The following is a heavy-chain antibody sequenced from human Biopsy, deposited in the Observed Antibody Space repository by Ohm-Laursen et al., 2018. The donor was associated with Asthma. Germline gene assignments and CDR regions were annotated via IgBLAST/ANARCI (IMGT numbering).Heavy chain of an antibody. Sequence: SETLSLTCTVSGAYIGTPDYHWSWIRQSPGKGLEWIGFVFWSGSTHYSRSLERRVSISIDTATNEFSMKLWSVTPADTAVYFCARVVSYGDIYFGIDVWGPGNTVVVSS. D-gene: IGHD4-17*01. CDR1: GAYIGTPDYH. V-gene: IGHV4-30-4*01. CDR3: ARVVSYGDIYFGIDV. CDR2: VFWSGST. J-gene: IGHJ6*02.